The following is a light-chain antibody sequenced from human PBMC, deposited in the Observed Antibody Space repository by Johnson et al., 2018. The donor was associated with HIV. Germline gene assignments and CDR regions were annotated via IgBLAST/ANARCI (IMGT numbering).Light chain of an antibody. CDR2: ENN. CDR3: GTWDSGLSAHYV. J-gene: IGLJ1*01. Sequence: QSVLTQPPSVSAAPGQKVTISCSGTYSNIGNNYVSWYQQLPGTAPKLLIYENNKRPSGIADRFSDTKSGTSATLGITALQTGDEADYYCGTWDSGLSAHYVVGTGTKVTVL. V-gene: IGLV1-51*02. CDR1: YSNIGNNY.